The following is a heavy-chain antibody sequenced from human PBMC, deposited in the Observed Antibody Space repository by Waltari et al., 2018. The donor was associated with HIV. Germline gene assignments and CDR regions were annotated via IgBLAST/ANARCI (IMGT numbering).Heavy chain of an antibody. CDR1: GYIFTDYA. CDR3: ARESKYSHKYYPFEY. V-gene: IGHV3-30-3*01. D-gene: IGHD5-12*01. Sequence: QVHLVESGGGVVQPGRSLSLSCAASGYIFTDYALHWVPQAPGKGLEWVAFIAYDGSRQQYADSVRGRFTISRDDFKNTLYLQMNSLRPGDTAVYYCARESKYSHKYYPFEYWGQGTLVSVSS. J-gene: IGHJ4*02. CDR2: IAYDGSRQ.